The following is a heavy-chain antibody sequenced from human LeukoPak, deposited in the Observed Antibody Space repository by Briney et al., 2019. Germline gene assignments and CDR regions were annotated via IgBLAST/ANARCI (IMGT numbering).Heavy chain of an antibody. J-gene: IGHJ3*02. Sequence: PGGSLRLSCAASGFTFSSYSMNWVRQAPGKGLEWVSSISSSSSYIYYADSVKGRFTISRDNAKNSLYLQMNSLRAEDTAVYYCARDGGRKDAFDIWGQGTMVTVPS. V-gene: IGHV3-21*01. CDR3: ARDGGRKDAFDI. D-gene: IGHD3-16*01. CDR2: ISSSSSYI. CDR1: GFTFSSYS.